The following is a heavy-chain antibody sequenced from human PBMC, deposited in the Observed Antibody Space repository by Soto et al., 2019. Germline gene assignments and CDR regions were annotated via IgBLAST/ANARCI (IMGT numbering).Heavy chain of an antibody. CDR2: ISAYTGNT. J-gene: IGHJ4*02. CDR1: GYTFTSYG. CDR3: ARDQKSVYDVYSSLIDY. V-gene: IGHV1-18*01. D-gene: IGHD4-17*01. Sequence: QVQLVQSGAEVKKPGASVKVSCKASGYTFTSYGISWVRQAPGQGLEWMGWISAYTGNTNYAQKIQGRVTMTTDTPTSTAYMELRSLRSDDTSVYYCARDQKSVYDVYSSLIDYWGQGTLVTVSS.